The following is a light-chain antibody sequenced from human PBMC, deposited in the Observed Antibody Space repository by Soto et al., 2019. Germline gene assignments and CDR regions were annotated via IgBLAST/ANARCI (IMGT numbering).Light chain of an antibody. CDR2: AAS. J-gene: IGKJ1*01. Sequence: DIQMTQSPSSLSASVGDRVTITCRASQSISSYLNWYQQKPGKAPKLLIYAASSLQSGVPSRFSGIGSGTDFTLTISGLQPGDSATYYCQQYNSYSPTFGQGTKVDI. CDR1: QSISSY. CDR3: QQYNSYSPT. V-gene: IGKV1-39*01.